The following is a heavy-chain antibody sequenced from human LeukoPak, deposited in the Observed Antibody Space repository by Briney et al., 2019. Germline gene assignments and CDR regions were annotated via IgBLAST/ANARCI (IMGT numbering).Heavy chain of an antibody. J-gene: IGHJ6*02. Sequence: PGGSLRLSCAASGFTFSSYSMNWVRQAPGKGLEWVSSISSSSSYIYYADSVKGRFTISRDNAKNSLYLQMNSLRAEDTTVYYCATEGGDGMDVWGQGTTVTVSS. CDR2: ISSSSSYI. V-gene: IGHV3-21*01. CDR3: ATEGGDGMDV. CDR1: GFTFSSYS. D-gene: IGHD3-16*01.